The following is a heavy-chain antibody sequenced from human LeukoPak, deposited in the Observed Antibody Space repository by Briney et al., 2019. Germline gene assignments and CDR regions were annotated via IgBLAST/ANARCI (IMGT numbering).Heavy chain of an antibody. CDR2: IYTSGST. D-gene: IGHD6-19*01. CDR3: ASMTAVAGLFDH. J-gene: IGHJ4*02. CDR1: GGSISSYY. V-gene: IGHV4-4*07. Sequence: PSETLSLICTVSGGSISSYYWSWIRQPAGKGLVWIGRIYTSGSTNYNPSLESRVTMSVDTSENQFSLKLSSVTAADTAVYYCASMTAVAGLFDHWGQGPVVPVTS.